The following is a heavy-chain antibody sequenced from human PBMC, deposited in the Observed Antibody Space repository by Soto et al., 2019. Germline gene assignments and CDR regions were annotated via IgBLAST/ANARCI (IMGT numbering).Heavy chain of an antibody. V-gene: IGHV3-30*18. CDR2: ISYDGSNK. Sequence: GVSLRLSCSASGFTFSSYCRHWVPQAPSKGLEWVAVISYDGSNKYYADSVKGRLTISRDNSKNTLYLQMNSLRAEDTAVYYCAKDHLYYDLWPPYPAHWGQGTLV. D-gene: IGHD3-3*01. CDR1: GFTFSSYC. CDR3: AKDHLYYDLWPPYPAH. J-gene: IGHJ4*02.